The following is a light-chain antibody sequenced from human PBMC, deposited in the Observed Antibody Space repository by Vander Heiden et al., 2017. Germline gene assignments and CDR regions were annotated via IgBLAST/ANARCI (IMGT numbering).Light chain of an antibody. Sequence: QSVLTQPPSVSATPGQKVTISCSGSSSNIGNNYVSWYQQLPGTAPKLLIYEINKRPSGIPDRFSGSKSGTSATLGITGLQTGDEADYYCATWDSSLSAVVLGGGTKLTVL. CDR1: SSNIGNNY. V-gene: IGLV1-51*02. CDR3: ATWDSSLSAVV. CDR2: EIN. J-gene: IGLJ2*01.